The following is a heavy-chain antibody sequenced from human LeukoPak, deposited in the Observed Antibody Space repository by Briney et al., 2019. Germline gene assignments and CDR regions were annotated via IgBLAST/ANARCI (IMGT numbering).Heavy chain of an antibody. Sequence: GGSLRLSCTASGFTFSSYSLNWVRQAPGKGLEWVTSVSTGSNYIYYADSVKGRFTISRDNDKNSLYLQMNSLRSEDTAVYYCATECGGGDCYNSDAFDIWGQGTMVTVSS. J-gene: IGHJ3*02. CDR3: ATECGGGDCYNSDAFDI. CDR2: VSTGSNYI. V-gene: IGHV3-21*04. D-gene: IGHD2-21*01. CDR1: GFTFSSYS.